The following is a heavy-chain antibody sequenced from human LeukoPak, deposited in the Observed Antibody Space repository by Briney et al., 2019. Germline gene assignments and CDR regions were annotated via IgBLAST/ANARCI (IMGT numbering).Heavy chain of an antibody. CDR3: ARDANSDHWFDP. D-gene: IGHD4/OR15-4a*01. J-gene: IGHJ5*02. V-gene: IGHV3-30-3*01. Sequence: GGSLRLSCAASGFTFSSYAMHWVRQAPGKGLEWVAVISYDGSNKYYADSVKGRFTISRDNSKNTLYLQMNSLRAEDTAVYYCARDANSDHWFDPWGQGTLVTVSS. CDR2: ISYDGSNK. CDR1: GFTFSSYA.